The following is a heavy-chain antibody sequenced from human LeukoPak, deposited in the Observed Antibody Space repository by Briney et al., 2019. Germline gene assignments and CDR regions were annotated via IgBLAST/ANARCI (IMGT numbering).Heavy chain of an antibody. D-gene: IGHD5-24*01. V-gene: IGHV4-39*01. Sequence: ASETLSLTCTVSGGSISSSSYYWGWIRQPPGKGLEWIGSIYYSGSTYYNPSLKSRVTISVDTSKNQFSLKLSSVTAADTAVYYCARHLRDLIKGRDGYNYPHYYYYYMDVWGKGTTVTVSS. CDR2: IYYSGST. J-gene: IGHJ6*03. CDR1: GGSISSSSYY. CDR3: ARHLRDLIKGRDGYNYPHYYYYYMDV.